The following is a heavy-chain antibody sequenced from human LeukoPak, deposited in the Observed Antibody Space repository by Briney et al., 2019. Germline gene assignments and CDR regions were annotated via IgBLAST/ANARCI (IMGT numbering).Heavy chain of an antibody. Sequence: GGSLRLSCAASGFTFSSYAMSWVRQAPGKGLEWVSAISGSGGSTYYADSVKGRFTISRDNAKNSLYLQMNSLRAEDTAVYYCARDHPYGSGSYFAFDIWGQGTMVTVSS. CDR2: ISGSGGST. CDR3: ARDHPYGSGSYFAFDI. J-gene: IGHJ3*02. CDR1: GFTFSSYA. V-gene: IGHV3-23*01. D-gene: IGHD3-10*01.